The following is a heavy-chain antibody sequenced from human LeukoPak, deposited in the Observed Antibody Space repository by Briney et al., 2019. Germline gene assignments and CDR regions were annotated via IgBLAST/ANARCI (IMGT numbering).Heavy chain of an antibody. CDR3: ARSYDILTGYRTDAFDI. Sequence: PSETLSLTCTVSGGSISSSSYYWGWIRQPPGKGLEWIGSIYYSGSTYYNPSLKSRVTISVDTSKNQFSLKLSSVTAADTAVYYCARSYDILTGYRTDAFDIWGQGTMVTVSS. V-gene: IGHV4-39*01. D-gene: IGHD3-9*01. CDR1: GGSISSSSYY. CDR2: IYYSGST. J-gene: IGHJ3*02.